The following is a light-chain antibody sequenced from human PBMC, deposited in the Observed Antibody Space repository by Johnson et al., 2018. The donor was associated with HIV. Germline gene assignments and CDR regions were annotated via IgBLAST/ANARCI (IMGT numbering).Light chain of an antibody. CDR2: DNN. CDR1: SSNIGNNY. V-gene: IGLV1-51*01. J-gene: IGLJ1*01. CDR3: GTWDSSLSP. Sequence: QSMLTQPPSVSAAPGQKVTISCSGSSSNIGNNYVSWYQQLPGTAPKLLIYDNNKRPSGIPDRFSGSKSGTSATLGITGLQTGDEADYYCGTWDSSLSPFGTVTKVTVL.